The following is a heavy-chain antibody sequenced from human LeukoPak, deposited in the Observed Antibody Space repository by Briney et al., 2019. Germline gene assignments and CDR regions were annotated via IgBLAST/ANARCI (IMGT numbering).Heavy chain of an antibody. V-gene: IGHV3-21*01. CDR2: ISSSSSSI. Sequence: GGSLRLSCAASGFTFSSYSMNWVRQAPGKGLECVSSISSSSSSIYYADSVKGRFTISRDDAKNSLYLQMNSLRAEDTAVYYCARVQPYFDYWGQGTLVTVPS. J-gene: IGHJ4*02. CDR3: ARVQPYFDY. CDR1: GFTFSSYS. D-gene: IGHD1-1*01.